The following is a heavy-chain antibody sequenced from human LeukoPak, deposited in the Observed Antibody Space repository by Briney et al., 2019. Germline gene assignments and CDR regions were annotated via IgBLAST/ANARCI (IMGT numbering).Heavy chain of an antibody. V-gene: IGHV3-23*01. J-gene: IGHJ4*02. D-gene: IGHD3-3*01. CDR3: AKDDYDFWSGYSADY. CDR2: ISGSGGST. Sequence: GGSLRLSCAASGFTFSSYAMSWVRQASGKGLEWVSAISGSGGSTYYADSVKGRLTISRDNSKNTLYLQMNSLRAEDTAVYYCAKDDYDFWSGYSADYWGQGTLVTVSS. CDR1: GFTFSSYA.